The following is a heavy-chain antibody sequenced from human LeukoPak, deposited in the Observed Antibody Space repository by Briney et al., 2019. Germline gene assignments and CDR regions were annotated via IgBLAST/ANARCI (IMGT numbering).Heavy chain of an antibody. CDR3: ARVSRYSSSWYSFDY. D-gene: IGHD6-13*01. CDR2: INPNSGGT. CDR1: GYTFTGYY. Sequence: ASVKVSCKASGYTFTGYYMHWVRQAPGQGLEWVGWINPNSGGTNYAQKFQGRVTMTRDTSISTAYMELSRLRSDDTAVYYCARVSRYSSSWYSFDYWGQGTLVTVSS. V-gene: IGHV1-2*02. J-gene: IGHJ4*02.